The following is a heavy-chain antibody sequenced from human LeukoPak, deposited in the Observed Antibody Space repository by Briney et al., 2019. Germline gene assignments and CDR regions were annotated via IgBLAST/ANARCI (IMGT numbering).Heavy chain of an antibody. CDR1: GFTFSDYS. Sequence: PGGSLRLSCAASGFTFSDYSMSWVRQAPGKGLEWVSYISASGSTIYYADSVRGRFTISRENAKNSLFLQMNSLRAEDTAMYFCARDRRDGYNRWGQGTLVTVSS. CDR3: ARDRRDGYNR. D-gene: IGHD5-24*01. J-gene: IGHJ4*02. CDR2: ISASGSTI. V-gene: IGHV3-11*01.